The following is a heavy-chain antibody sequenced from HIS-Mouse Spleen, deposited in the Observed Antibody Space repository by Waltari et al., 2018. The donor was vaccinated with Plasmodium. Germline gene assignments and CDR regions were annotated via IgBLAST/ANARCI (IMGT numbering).Heavy chain of an antibody. Sequence: NSYAMHWVRQAPGKGLEWVAVISYDGSNKYYADSVKGRFTISRDNSKNTLYLQMNSLRAEDTAVYYCARDRRLAFDYWGQGTLVTVSS. CDR2: ISYDGSNK. CDR1: NSYA. CDR3: ARDRRLAFDY. V-gene: IGHV3-30-3*01. J-gene: IGHJ4*02. D-gene: IGHD2-15*01.